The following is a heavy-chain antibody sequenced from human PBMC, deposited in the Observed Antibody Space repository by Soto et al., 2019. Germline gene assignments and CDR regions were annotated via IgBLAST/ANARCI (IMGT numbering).Heavy chain of an antibody. CDR3: AKVVYSSLAPTFDY. CDR2: IYHGGTT. D-gene: IGHD6-6*01. CDR1: GYSISSGSY. J-gene: IGHJ4*02. Sequence: SETLSLTCTVSGYSISSGSYWGWIRQPPGKGPEWIASIYHGGTTFYNPSLKSRITISVDTSHNQFSLNLRSVTAADTAVYYCAKVVYSSLAPTFDYWGQGTLVTVSS. V-gene: IGHV4-38-2*02.